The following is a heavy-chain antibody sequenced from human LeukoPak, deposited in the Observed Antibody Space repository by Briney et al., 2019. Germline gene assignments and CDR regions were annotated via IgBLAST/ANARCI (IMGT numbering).Heavy chain of an antibody. CDR1: GYTFTGYY. Sequence: GASVKVSCKASGYTFTGYYMHWVRQAPGQGLEWMGWINPNSGGTNYAQKFQGRVTMTRDTSISTAYMELSGLRSDDTAVYYCARVDQRISFYFDYWGQGTLVIVSS. J-gene: IGHJ4*02. CDR2: INPNSGGT. V-gene: IGHV1-2*02. D-gene: IGHD3-10*01. CDR3: ARVDQRISFYFDY.